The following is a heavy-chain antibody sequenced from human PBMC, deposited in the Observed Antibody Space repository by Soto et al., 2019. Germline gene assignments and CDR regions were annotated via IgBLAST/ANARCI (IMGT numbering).Heavy chain of an antibody. CDR2: INPNSGGT. CDR1: GYAFTGCY. D-gene: IGHD6-19*01. CDR3: ARGAVLGRLDP. Sequence: ASVKVSSKASGYAFTGCYMHAVLHAPGQGLEWMGWINPNSGGTNYAQKFQGWVTMTRDTSISTAYMELSRLRSDDTAVYYCARGAVLGRLDPWGNGSLVTVSS. J-gene: IGHJ5*02. V-gene: IGHV1-2*04.